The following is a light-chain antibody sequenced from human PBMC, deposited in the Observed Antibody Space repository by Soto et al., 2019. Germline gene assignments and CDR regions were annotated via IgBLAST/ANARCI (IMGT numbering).Light chain of an antibody. CDR2: DAS. J-gene: IGKJ2*01. V-gene: IGKV3-11*01. Sequence: EIVLTQSPATLSLSPGERATLSCRASQSVSSYLAWYQQKPGQAPRLLIYDASNRAPGIPARFSGSGSGTDFTLTISSLEPEDFADYYCQQRSNWPPVTFGQGTKLEIK. CDR3: QQRSNWPPVT. CDR1: QSVSSY.